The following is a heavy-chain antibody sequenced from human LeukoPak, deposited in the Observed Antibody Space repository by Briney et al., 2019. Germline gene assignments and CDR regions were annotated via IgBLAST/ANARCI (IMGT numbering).Heavy chain of an antibody. D-gene: IGHD1-26*01. J-gene: IGHJ4*02. CDR1: GGSISSSSYY. CDR3: ARGGPTGEFDY. Sequence: SESLSLTCTVSGGSISSSSYYWGWIRQPPGKGLEWIGSIYYSGSTYYNPSLKSRVTISVDTSKNQFSLKLSSVTAADTAVYYCARGGPTGEFDYWGQGTLVTVSS. CDR2: IYYSGST. V-gene: IGHV4-39*01.